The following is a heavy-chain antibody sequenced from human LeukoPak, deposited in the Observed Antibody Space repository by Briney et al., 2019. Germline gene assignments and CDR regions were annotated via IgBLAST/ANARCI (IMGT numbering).Heavy chain of an antibody. V-gene: IGHV1-24*01. CDR2: FDPEDGET. J-gene: IGHJ5*02. CDR3: AVCSRGGLYSSGWYWTCNWFDP. CDR1: GYTLTELS. Sequence: GASVKVSCKVSGYTLTELSMHWVRQAPGKGLEWMGGFDPEDGETIYAQKFQGRVTMTEDTSTDTAYMELSSLRSEDTAVYYCAVCSRGGLYSSGWYWTCNWFDPWGQGTLVTVSS. D-gene: IGHD6-19*01.